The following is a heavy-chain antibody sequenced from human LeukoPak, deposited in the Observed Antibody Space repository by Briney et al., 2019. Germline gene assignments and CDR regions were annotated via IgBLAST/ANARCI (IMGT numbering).Heavy chain of an antibody. CDR1: GFTFSSYE. J-gene: IGHJ4*02. CDR2: IYYSGST. V-gene: IGHV4-39*01. D-gene: IGHD3-22*01. CDR3: ARHNYDSSGYYSRPYYFDY. Sequence: LRLSCAASGFTFSSYEINWVRQPPGKGLEWIGSIYYSGSTYYNPSLKSRVTISVDTSKNQFSLKLSPVTAADTAVYYCARHNYDSSGYYSRPYYFDYWGQGTLVTVSS.